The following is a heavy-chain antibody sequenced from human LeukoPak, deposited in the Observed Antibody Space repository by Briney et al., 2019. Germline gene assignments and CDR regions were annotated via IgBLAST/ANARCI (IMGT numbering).Heavy chain of an antibody. CDR2: IYSSGST. J-gene: IGHJ4*02. CDR3: ARTLPTNYYDSSGYDY. V-gene: IGHV4-4*09. D-gene: IGHD3-22*01. CDR1: GCSISTYY. Sequence: SETLSLTCTVSGCSISTYYWSWIRQPPGKGLEWIGYIYSSGSTNYNPSLKSRVTMSVDTSKNQFSLRLSSVTAADTAVYYCARTLPTNYYDSSGYDYWGQGALVTVSS.